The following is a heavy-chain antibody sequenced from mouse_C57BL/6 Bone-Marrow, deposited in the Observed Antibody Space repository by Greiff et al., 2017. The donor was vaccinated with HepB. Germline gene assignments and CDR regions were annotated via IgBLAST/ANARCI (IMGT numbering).Heavy chain of an antibody. D-gene: IGHD3-3*01. CDR2: IDPSDSYT. CDR1: GYTFTSYW. V-gene: IGHV1-50*01. CDR3: ARKQGWY. J-gene: IGHJ2*01. Sequence: VQLQQSGPELVKPGASVKLSCKASGYTFTSYWMQWVKQRPGQGLEWIGEIDPSDSYTNYNQKFKGKATLTVDTSSSTADMQLSSLTSEDSAVDYCARKQGWYWGQGTTLTVSS.